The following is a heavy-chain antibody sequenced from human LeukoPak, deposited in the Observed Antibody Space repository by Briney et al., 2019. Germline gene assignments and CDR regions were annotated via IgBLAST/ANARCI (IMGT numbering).Heavy chain of an antibody. D-gene: IGHD4-17*01. Sequence: SETLSLTCTVSGYSISSGYYWGWIRQPPGKGLEWIGSIYHSGSTYYNPSLKSRVTISVDTSKNQFSLKLSSVTAADTAVYYCARLQGRATVTTWDIDPWGQGTLVTVSS. CDR2: IYHSGST. V-gene: IGHV4-38-2*02. CDR1: GYSISSGYY. CDR3: ARLQGRATVTTWDIDP. J-gene: IGHJ5*02.